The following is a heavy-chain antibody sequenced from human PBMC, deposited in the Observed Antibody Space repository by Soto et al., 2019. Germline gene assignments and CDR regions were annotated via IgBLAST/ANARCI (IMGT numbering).Heavy chain of an antibody. D-gene: IGHD3-22*01. CDR1: GGSFSGHS. V-gene: IGHV4-34*01. Sequence: SETLSLTCAVYGGSFSGHSWTWIRQSPGKGLEWIGDINHSGRVNYSPSLKSRVTISLDTPKNQFSLTLSAVTAADTAMYYCSTRAYDTNGYYRFDPWGQGTLVTVSS. CDR3: STRAYDTNGYYRFDP. CDR2: INHSGRV. J-gene: IGHJ5*01.